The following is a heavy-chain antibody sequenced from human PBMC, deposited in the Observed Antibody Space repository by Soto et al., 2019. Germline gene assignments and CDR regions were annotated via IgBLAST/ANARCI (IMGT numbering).Heavy chain of an antibody. CDR1: GGSISTEGYS. CDR2: FYHTGST. Sequence: SETLSLTCAVSGGSISTEGYSWSWIRQPPGKGLEWIGDFYHTGSTYYHPSLKSRVTISVDTSKNQFSLKLSSVTAADTAVYYCARVVGGSTYYNPHQYFGMDVWGQGTTVTV. D-gene: IGHD3-10*01. J-gene: IGHJ6*02. V-gene: IGHV4-30-2*01. CDR3: ARVVGGSTYYNPHQYFGMDV.